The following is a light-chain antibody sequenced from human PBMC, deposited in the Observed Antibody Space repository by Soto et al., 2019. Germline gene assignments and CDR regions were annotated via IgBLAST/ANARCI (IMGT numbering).Light chain of an antibody. J-gene: IGLJ2*01. CDR3: SSYGGSNTVV. Sequence: QSVLTQPPSASGSPGQSVTISCTGSSSDVGGYNYVSWYQQHPGKAPKLMIYEVSKRPSGVPDRLSGSKSGNTASLTDSGLQAGDEADYYCSSYGGSNTVVFGGGTKLTV. V-gene: IGLV2-8*01. CDR2: EVS. CDR1: SSDVGGYNY.